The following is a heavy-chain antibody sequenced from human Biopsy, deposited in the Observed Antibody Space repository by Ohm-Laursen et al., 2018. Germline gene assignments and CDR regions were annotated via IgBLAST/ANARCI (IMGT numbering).Heavy chain of an antibody. V-gene: IGHV4-4*07. D-gene: IGHD5-18*01. CDR2: FYSGGSS. Sequence: GTLSLTCTVSRDSISNSYWTWIRQPAGKGLEWIGRFYSGGSSSYNPSLKSRVTMSIDASMNQFSLKLTSVTAADTAVYYCAKARTLDTAIDFDYWGQGTLVTVSS. CDR1: RDSISNSY. J-gene: IGHJ4*02. CDR3: AKARTLDTAIDFDY.